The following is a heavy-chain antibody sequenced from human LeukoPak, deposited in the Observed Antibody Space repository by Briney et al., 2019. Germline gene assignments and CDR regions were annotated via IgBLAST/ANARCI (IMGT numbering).Heavy chain of an antibody. Sequence: GESLKISCKGSGYSFTSYWIGWVRQMPGKGLEWMGIIYPGDSDTRYSPSFQGQVTISADKSISTAYLQWSSLKASDTAMYYCARRRGYKWLQWGWFDPWGQGTLVTVSS. CDR3: ARRRGYKWLQWGWFDP. V-gene: IGHV5-51*01. D-gene: IGHD5-24*01. CDR2: IYPGDSDT. CDR1: GYSFTSYW. J-gene: IGHJ5*02.